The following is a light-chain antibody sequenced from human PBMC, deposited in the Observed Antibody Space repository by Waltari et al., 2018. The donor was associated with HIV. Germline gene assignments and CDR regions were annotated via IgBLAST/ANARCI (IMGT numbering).Light chain of an antibody. CDR3: QQLNTYPPT. CDR2: ETS. Sequence: DTQLTQSTPFLSASLGYRVNITCRASQGIAGYLVWYQQKPGKPPNLLIYETSTLQNGVPSRFSGSGSGTEFTLTISSLQPEDFTTYYCQQLNTYPPTFGGGTKVEIK. CDR1: QGIAGY. J-gene: IGKJ4*01. V-gene: IGKV1-9*01.